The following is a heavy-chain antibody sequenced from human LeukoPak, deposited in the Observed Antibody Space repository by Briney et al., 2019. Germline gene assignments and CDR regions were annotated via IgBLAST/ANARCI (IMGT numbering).Heavy chain of an antibody. J-gene: IGHJ4*02. D-gene: IGHD5-18*01. CDR1: GGSITSHC. V-gene: IGHV4-59*11. CDR2: MFDSVNT. Sequence: SETLSLTCTVSGGSITSHCWSWLRQPPGKGLEWIAYMFDSVNTKDNPSLTSRLTLSADTSNNQFSLRLRYVTAADTAMYYCATIKRGSIYGYFDFWGQGIKVTVSS. CDR3: ATIKRGSIYGYFDF.